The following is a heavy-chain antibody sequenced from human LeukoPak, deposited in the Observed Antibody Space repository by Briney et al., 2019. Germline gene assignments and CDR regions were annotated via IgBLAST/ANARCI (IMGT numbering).Heavy chain of an antibody. Sequence: SNKYYADSMKGRFTISRDNSKNTLYLQMNSLRAEDTAVYYCAKASIWGQGTMVTVSS. V-gene: IGHV3-30*07. CDR2: SNK. CDR3: AKASI. D-gene: IGHD2-2*01. J-gene: IGHJ3*02.